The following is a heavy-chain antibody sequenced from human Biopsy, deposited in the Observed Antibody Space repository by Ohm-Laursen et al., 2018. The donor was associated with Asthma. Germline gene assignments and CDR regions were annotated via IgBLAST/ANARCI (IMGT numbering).Heavy chain of an antibody. V-gene: IGHV4-30-2*01. J-gene: IGHJ4*02. CDR1: GGFISSGGYS. CDR2: IYHSGST. CDR3: ARVKDGYNFDY. D-gene: IGHD5-24*01. Sequence: TLSLTCAVSGGFISSGGYSWSWIRQPPGKGLEWIGYIYHSGSTYYNPSLKSRVTISVDRSKNQHSLKLSSVTAADTAVYYCARVKDGYNFDYWGQGTLVTVSS.